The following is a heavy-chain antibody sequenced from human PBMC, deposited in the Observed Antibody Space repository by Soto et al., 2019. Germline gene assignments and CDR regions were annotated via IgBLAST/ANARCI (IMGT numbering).Heavy chain of an antibody. CDR1: GFNVRSYW. CDR2: IKEDGSEI. Sequence: GGSLRLSCAVAGFNVRSYWMSWVRQAPGKGLERVASIKEDGSEIYYPQSVRGRFAISRDSAGNALQLAMNYLSAEDTATYFCARDIGFDYVNWGQGTLVTVSS. V-gene: IGHV3-7*01. CDR3: ARDIGFDYVN. J-gene: IGHJ4*02. D-gene: IGHD3-16*01.